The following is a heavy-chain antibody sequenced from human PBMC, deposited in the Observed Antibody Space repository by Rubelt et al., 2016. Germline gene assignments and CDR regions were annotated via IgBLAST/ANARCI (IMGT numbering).Heavy chain of an antibody. Sequence: QVQLVQSGAEVKKPGASVKVSCKASGYTFTSYGISWVRQAPGQGLEWMGWISAYNGNTNYAQKAQGRVTRTQDTSRSTAYMGLRSLRSDDTAVYYCASGGMAARLFDYWGQGTLVTVSS. D-gene: IGHD6-6*01. CDR2: ISAYNGNT. CDR1: GYTFTSYG. CDR3: ASGGMAARLFDY. V-gene: IGHV1-18*01. J-gene: IGHJ4*02.